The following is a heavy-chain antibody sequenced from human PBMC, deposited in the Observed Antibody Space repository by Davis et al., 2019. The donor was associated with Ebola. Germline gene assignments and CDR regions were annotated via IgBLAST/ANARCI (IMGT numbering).Heavy chain of an antibody. V-gene: IGHV5-51*01. CDR2: IYPGDSDT. CDR1: GYSFTSYW. Sequence: KVSCKASGYSFTSYWIGWVRQMPGKGLEWMGIIYPGDSDTRYSPSFQGQVTISADKSISTAYLQWSSLKASDTAMYYCARQSYNWNYDLFDPWGQGTLVTVSS. D-gene: IGHD1-7*01. CDR3: ARQSYNWNYDLFDP. J-gene: IGHJ5*02.